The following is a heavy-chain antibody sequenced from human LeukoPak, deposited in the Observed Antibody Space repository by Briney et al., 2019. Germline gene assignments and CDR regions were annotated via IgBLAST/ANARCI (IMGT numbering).Heavy chain of an antibody. Sequence: SQTLSPICAISGDSVSSNSAAWNWIRQSPSRGLEWLGRTYYRSKWYNDYALSVKSRITINPDTSKNQFSLQLNSVTPEDTAVYYCAREGAMDSSSLYYEPYFDYWGQGTLVTVSS. J-gene: IGHJ4*02. CDR2: TYYRSKWYN. CDR3: AREGAMDSSSLYYEPYFDY. V-gene: IGHV6-1*01. CDR1: GDSVSSNSAA. D-gene: IGHD6-13*01.